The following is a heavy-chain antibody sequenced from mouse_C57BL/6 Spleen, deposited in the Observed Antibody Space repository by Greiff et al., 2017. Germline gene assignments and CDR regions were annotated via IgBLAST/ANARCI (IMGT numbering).Heavy chain of an antibody. J-gene: IGHJ4*01. V-gene: IGHV2-6-1*01. D-gene: IGHD1-1*01. CDR1: GFSLTSYG. CDR3: ARHGGDYYGSRGYAMDY. CDR2: IWSDGST. Sequence: QVQLKESGPGLVAPSQSLSITCTVSGFSLTSYGVHWVRQPPGKGLEWLVVIWSDGSTTYNSALKSRLSISKDNSKSQVFLKMNSLQTDDTAMYYCARHGGDYYGSRGYAMDYWGQGTSGTVSS.